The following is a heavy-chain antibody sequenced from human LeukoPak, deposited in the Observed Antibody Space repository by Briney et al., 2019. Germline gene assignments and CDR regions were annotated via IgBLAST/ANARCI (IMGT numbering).Heavy chain of an antibody. CDR2: IYTSGST. CDR1: GGSISSYY. Sequence: SETLSHTCTVSGGSISSYYWSWIRQPAGKGLEWIGRIYTSGSTNYNPSLKSRVTMSVDTSKNQFSLKLSSVTAADTAVYYCARDGDCSSTSCYDYWGQGTLVTVSS. V-gene: IGHV4-4*07. D-gene: IGHD2-2*01. CDR3: ARDGDCSSTSCYDY. J-gene: IGHJ4*02.